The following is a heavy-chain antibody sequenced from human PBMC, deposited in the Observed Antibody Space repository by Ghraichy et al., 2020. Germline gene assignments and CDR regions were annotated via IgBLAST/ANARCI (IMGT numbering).Heavy chain of an antibody. Sequence: GESLNISCAASGFTFSSYAMSWVRQAPGKGLEWVSAISGSGGTTYYADSVKGRFTISRDNSKNTLYLQMNSLRAEDTAVYYCAKLGGSPVAGRGGFDYWGQGTLVTVSS. J-gene: IGHJ4*02. CDR3: AKLGGSPVAGRGGFDY. V-gene: IGHV3-23*01. CDR2: ISGSGGTT. CDR1: GFTFSSYA. D-gene: IGHD6-19*01.